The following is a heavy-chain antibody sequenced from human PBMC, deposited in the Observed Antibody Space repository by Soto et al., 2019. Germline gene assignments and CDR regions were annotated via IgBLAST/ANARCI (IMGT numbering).Heavy chain of an antibody. Sequence: PGGSLGLSCAASGVTFTDYWTHWVRQAPGKGLVWVSRINSDGSRTSYADSVTGRFTISRDNAKNTLYLQMNSLRVEDTALYYCARETYRGFYFDYWGQGTLVTVSS. CDR2: INSDGSRT. D-gene: IGHD4-4*01. V-gene: IGHV3-74*01. CDR1: GVTFTDYW. CDR3: ARETYRGFYFDY. J-gene: IGHJ4*02.